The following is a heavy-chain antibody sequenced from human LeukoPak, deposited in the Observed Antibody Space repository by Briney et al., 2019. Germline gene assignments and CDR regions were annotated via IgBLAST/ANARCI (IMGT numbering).Heavy chain of an antibody. Sequence: GGSLRLSCEASGFTFSTYAMSWVRQAPGKGLEWVSTISGSGGSTYYADSVKGRFTISRDNSKNTLYLQMNSLRAEDTAVYYCAKDSYYYDTSGYDYFDYWGQGTLVTVSS. CDR2: ISGSGGST. D-gene: IGHD3-22*01. CDR3: AKDSYYYDTSGYDYFDY. J-gene: IGHJ4*02. V-gene: IGHV3-23*01. CDR1: GFTFSTYA.